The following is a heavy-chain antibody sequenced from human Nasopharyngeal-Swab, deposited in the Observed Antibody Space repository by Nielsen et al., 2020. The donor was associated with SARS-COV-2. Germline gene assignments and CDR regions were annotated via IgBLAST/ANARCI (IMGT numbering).Heavy chain of an antibody. J-gene: IGHJ4*02. V-gene: IGHV3-30*03. Sequence: GESLKISCAASGFTFSSYGMHWVRQAPGKGLECVAVISYDGSNKYHADSVRGRFTISRDDSENTLYLQMNSLRPEDTAVYYCARDSGSYYLDYWGQGTLVTVSS. CDR1: GFTFSSYG. CDR3: ARDSGSYYLDY. CDR2: ISYDGSNK. D-gene: IGHD1-26*01.